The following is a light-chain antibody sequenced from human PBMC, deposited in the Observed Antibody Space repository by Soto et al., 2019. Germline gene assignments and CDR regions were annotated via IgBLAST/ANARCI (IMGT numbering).Light chain of an antibody. V-gene: IGKV1-27*01. CDR2: AAS. CDR1: QGISNY. CDR3: QKYSSARWT. Sequence: DIQMTQSPSSLSASVGTRVTITCRASQGISNYLAWYQQKPGKVPKLLIYAASTLQSGVPSRFSGSGSGTDFTLTITSLHPEDVATYYCQKYSSARWTFGQGTKADIK. J-gene: IGKJ1*01.